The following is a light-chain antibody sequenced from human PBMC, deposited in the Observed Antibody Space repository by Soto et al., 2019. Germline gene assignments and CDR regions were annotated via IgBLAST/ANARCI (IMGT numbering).Light chain of an antibody. J-gene: IGKJ1*01. V-gene: IGKV3-20*01. CDR3: QHYDSLRT. CDR1: QSVRSNF. Sequence: EIVLTQSPGTLSLSPGERATLSCRASQSVRSNFLAWYQQKPGQAPRLLIYGASNRATGIPDRFSGSGSGTDFTLTITRLEAEDFAMYYCQHYDSLRTFGQGTKVEI. CDR2: GAS.